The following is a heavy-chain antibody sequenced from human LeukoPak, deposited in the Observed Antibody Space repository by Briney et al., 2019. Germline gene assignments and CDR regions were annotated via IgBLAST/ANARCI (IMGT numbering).Heavy chain of an antibody. V-gene: IGHV4-39*07. CDR3: ARAGLTMMGVWFDP. D-gene: IGHD3-22*01. CDR2: IYYSGST. CDR1: GGSISSSSYY. J-gene: IGHJ5*02. Sequence: SETLSLTCTVSGGSISSSSYYWGWIRQPPGKGLEWIGSIYYSGSTNYNPSLKSRVTISVDMSKNQFSLKLSSVTAADTAVYYCARAGLTMMGVWFDPWGQGTLVTVSS.